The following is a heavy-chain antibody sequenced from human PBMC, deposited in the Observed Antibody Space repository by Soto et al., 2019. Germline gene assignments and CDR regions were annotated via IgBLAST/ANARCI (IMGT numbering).Heavy chain of an antibody. CDR1: GGPISSVDYY. CDR2: IHYSVST. J-gene: IGHJ6*02. CDR3: ARVRLLWFGEHPYYYYGMDV. D-gene: IGHD3-10*01. Sequence: PSETLSLTCTVCGGPISSVDYYWSWIREPPGKGLEWIGHIHYSVSTDYNPSLKSRLTISLDTSKNQFSLKLSSVTAAETAVYYCARVRLLWFGEHPYYYYGMDVCGQGTTVTVSS. V-gene: IGHV4-30-4*01.